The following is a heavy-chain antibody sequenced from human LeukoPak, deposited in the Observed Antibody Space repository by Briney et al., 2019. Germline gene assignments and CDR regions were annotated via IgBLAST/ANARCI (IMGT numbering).Heavy chain of an antibody. CDR2: FDPEDGET. Sequence: ASVKVSCKVSGYTLTELSMHWVRQAPGKGLEWMGGFDPEDGETIYAQKFQGRVTMTEDTSTDTAYMELSSLGSEDTAVYYCATGRITMVRGVPPRSYYYGMDVWGQGTTVTVSS. CDR1: GYTLTELS. D-gene: IGHD3-10*01. V-gene: IGHV1-24*01. CDR3: ATGRITMVRGVPPRSYYYGMDV. J-gene: IGHJ6*02.